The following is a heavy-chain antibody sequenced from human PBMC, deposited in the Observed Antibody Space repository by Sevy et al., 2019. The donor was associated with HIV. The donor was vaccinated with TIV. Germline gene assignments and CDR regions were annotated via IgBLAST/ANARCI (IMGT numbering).Heavy chain of an antibody. V-gene: IGHV4-4*08. D-gene: IGHD4-17*01. CDR2: VLASAIT. J-gene: IGHJ4*01. CDR3: AAHGAYGDYVPPDPPLDY. Sequence: SETLSLTCTVTGGSISGSSWSWIRQPPGKGLEWIGNVLASAITNYNRSLKSRVTISLDTSETQSSLILNSVTAADTAVYSCAAHGAYGDYVPPDPPLDYWGRGILVTVSS. CDR1: GGSISGSS.